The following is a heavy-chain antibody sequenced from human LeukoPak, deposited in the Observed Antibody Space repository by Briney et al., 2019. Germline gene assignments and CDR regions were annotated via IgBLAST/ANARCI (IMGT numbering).Heavy chain of an antibody. CDR1: GFTFSGYG. Sequence: PGGSLRLSCAASGFTFSGYGMHWVRQAPGKGLEWVAVISYDGSNKYYADSVKGRFTISRDNSKNTLYLQMNSLRAEDTAVYYCAAPQASSSGSRDVWGKGTTVTVSS. D-gene: IGHD6-6*01. J-gene: IGHJ6*04. CDR2: ISYDGSNK. CDR3: AAPQASSSGSRDV. V-gene: IGHV3-30*03.